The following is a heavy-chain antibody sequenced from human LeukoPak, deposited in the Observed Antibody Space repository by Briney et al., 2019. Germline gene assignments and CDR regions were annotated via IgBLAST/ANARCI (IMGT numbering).Heavy chain of an antibody. CDR3: ARSDVAAPLNY. J-gene: IGHJ4*02. D-gene: IGHD6-13*01. Sequence: PGGSLRLSCTGSGFTFSDYSMHWARQAPGKGLEWVSSISSRSTYIFQADSVKGRFTISRDNAENSLYLQMNSLRVEDTAVYYCARSDVAAPLNYWGQGTLVTVSS. CDR2: ISSRSTYI. CDR1: GFTFSDYS. V-gene: IGHV3-21*01.